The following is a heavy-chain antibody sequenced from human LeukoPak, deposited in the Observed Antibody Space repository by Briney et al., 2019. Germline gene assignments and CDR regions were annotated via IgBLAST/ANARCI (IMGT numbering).Heavy chain of an antibody. Sequence: SETLSLTCAVYGGSFSGYYWSWIRQPPGKGLEWIGSIYYSGSTYYNPSLKSRVTISVDTSKNQFSLKLSSVTAADTAVYYCARREHKGYYGDAGPFDAFDIWGQGTMVTVSS. V-gene: IGHV4-34*01. CDR1: GGSFSGYY. D-gene: IGHD4-17*01. CDR2: IYYSGST. CDR3: ARREHKGYYGDAGPFDAFDI. J-gene: IGHJ3*02.